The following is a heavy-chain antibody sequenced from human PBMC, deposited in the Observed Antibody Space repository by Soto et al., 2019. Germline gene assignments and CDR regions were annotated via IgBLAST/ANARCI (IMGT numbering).Heavy chain of an antibody. CDR2: IIPILGIA. J-gene: IGHJ4*02. CDR3: ARVDRGYFDY. V-gene: IGHV1-69*04. D-gene: IGHD3-10*01. Sequence: SVKVSCKXSGYTFTSYAMHWVRQAPGQGLEWMGRIIPILGIANYAQKFQGRVTITADKSTSTAYMELSSLRSEDTAVYYCARVDRGYFDYWGQGTLVTVSS. CDR1: GYTFTSYA.